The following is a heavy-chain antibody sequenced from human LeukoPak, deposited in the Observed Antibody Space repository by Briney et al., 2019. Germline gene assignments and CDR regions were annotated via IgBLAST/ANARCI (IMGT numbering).Heavy chain of an antibody. CDR1: GFTFSSYS. CDR2: IRSSSSYI. D-gene: IGHD6-6*01. Sequence: PGGSLRLSCAASGFTFSSYSMNWVRQAPGKGLEWVSSIRSSSSYIYYADSVKGRFTISRDNAKNSLYLQMNSLRAEDTAVYYCAREGSTSSELDYWGPGTLVTVSS. V-gene: IGHV3-21*01. CDR3: AREGSTSSELDY. J-gene: IGHJ4*02.